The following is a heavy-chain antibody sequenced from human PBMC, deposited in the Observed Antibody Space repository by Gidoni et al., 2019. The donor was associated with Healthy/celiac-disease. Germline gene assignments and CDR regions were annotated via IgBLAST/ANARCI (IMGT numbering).Heavy chain of an antibody. V-gene: IGHV5-10-1*03. Sequence: EVQLVQSGAEVNKPGESLRISCKGSGYSFTSYWISWVRQMHGKGLEWMGRIDPSDSYTNYSPSFQGHVTISADKSISTAYLHWSSLKASDTAIYYCARQAGYSSSWHFDYWGQRTLVTVSS. CDR3: ARQAGYSSSWHFDY. CDR1: GYSFTSYW. D-gene: IGHD6-13*01. J-gene: IGHJ4*02. CDR2: IDPSDSYT.